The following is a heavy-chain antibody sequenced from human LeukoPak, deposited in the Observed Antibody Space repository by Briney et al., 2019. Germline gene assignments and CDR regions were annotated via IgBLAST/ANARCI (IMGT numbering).Heavy chain of an antibody. CDR3: ARERVVGATPVDY. V-gene: IGHV4-61*02. CDR1: GGPISSGSYY. Sequence: SETLSLTCTVSGGPISSGSYYWSWIRQPAGKGLEWIGRIYTSGSTNYNPSLKSRVTISVDTSKNQFSLKLSSVTAADTAVYYCARERVVGATPVDYWGQGTLVTVSS. CDR2: IYTSGST. D-gene: IGHD1-26*01. J-gene: IGHJ4*02.